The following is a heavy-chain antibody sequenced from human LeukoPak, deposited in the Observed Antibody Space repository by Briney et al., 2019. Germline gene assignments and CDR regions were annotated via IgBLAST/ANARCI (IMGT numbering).Heavy chain of an antibody. J-gene: IGHJ4*02. CDR3: ARVYSGYDLPGSLANYYFAS. D-gene: IGHD5-12*01. CDR1: GGSISSYY. V-gene: IGHV4-4*07. CDR2: FYSGGST. Sequence: SETLSLTCTVSGGSISSYYWSWIRQPAGKGLEWIGRFYSGGSTDYNPSLKSRVTMSVDTSKNQFSLKLSSVTAADTAVYYCARVYSGYDLPGSLANYYFASRGQGTLVTVSS.